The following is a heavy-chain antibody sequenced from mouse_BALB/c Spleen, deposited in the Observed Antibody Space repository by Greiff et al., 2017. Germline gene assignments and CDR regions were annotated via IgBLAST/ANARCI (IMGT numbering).Heavy chain of an antibody. V-gene: IGHV7-3*02. CDR2: IRNKANGYTT. CDR1: GFTFTDYY. D-gene: IGHD2-12*01. CDR3: ARTPSYYNYAMDY. Sequence: EVKVVESGGGLVQPGGSLRLSCATSGFTFTDYYMSWVRQPPGKALEWLGFIRNKANGYTTEYSASVKGRFTISRDNSQSILYLQMNTLRAEDSATYYCARTPSYYNYAMDYWGQGTSVTVSS. J-gene: IGHJ4*01.